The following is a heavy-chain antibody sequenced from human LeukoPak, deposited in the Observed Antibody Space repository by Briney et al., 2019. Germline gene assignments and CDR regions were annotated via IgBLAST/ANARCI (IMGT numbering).Heavy chain of an antibody. Sequence: GKSLRLSCVASGFTLSNYGLHWVRQAPGGGLEWVAGTWSDERNKNYTDSVKGRFVISRDNSKNTVSLQMYSLTGEDTAVYYCARESGGEYCRSGRTCPVDVWGQGTMVIVSS. J-gene: IGHJ6*02. CDR3: ARESGGEYCRSGRTCPVDV. V-gene: IGHV3-33*01. CDR2: TWSDERNK. D-gene: IGHD2-2*01. CDR1: GFTLSNYG.